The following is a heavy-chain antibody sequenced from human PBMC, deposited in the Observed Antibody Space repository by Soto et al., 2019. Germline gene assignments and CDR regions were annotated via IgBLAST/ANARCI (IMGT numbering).Heavy chain of an antibody. J-gene: IGHJ4*02. Sequence: HGESLKISCKGSGYSFTSYWISWVRQMPGKGLEWMGRIDPSDSDTNYSPSFQGHVTISADKSIGTAYLQWSSLKASDTAMYYCARHTYFYDSSAFYAPTFDYWGQGTLVTVSS. V-gene: IGHV5-10-1*01. CDR3: ARHTYFYDSSAFYAPTFDY. CDR2: IDPSDSDT. D-gene: IGHD3-22*01. CDR1: GYSFTSYW.